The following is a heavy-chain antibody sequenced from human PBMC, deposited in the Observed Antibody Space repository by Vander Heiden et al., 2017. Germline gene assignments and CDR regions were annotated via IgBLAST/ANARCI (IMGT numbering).Heavy chain of an antibody. J-gene: IGHJ4*02. CDR1: GFSFSSYA. CDR3: GSVVVNAGLGY. D-gene: IGHD2-21*01. CDR2: ISAIDGTT. V-gene: IGHV3-23*01. Sequence: EVQLLESGGGLVQPGGSLRLSCAASGFSFSSYAMSWVRQAPGKGLEWVSAISAIDGTTNYADSVKGRFTISRDNSKNTLHMQMNSLRAADTAVYYCGSVVVNAGLGYWGQGTLVTVSS.